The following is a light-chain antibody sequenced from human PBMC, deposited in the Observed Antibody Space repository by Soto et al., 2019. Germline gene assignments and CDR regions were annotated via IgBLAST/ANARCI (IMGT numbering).Light chain of an antibody. CDR2: EGS. V-gene: IGLV2-23*03. J-gene: IGLJ2*01. Sequence: QSALTQPASVSGSPGQSITISYTGTSSDVGSYNLVSWYQQHPGKAPKLMIYEGSKRPSGVSNRFSGSKSGNTASLTVAGLQDEDEADYYCCSYAGSSTFVVFGGGTKLTVL. CDR1: SSDVGSYNL. CDR3: CSYAGSSTFVV.